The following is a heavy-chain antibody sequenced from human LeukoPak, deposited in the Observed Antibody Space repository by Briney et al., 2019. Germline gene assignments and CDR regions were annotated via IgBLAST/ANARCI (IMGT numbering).Heavy chain of an antibody. J-gene: IGHJ4*02. V-gene: IGHV3-30*01. CDR1: GFTFSSYA. CDR2: ISYDGSNK. CDR3: ARDWEXYSGYQYYFDY. D-gene: IGHD5-12*01. Sequence: GGSLRLSCAASGFTFSSYAMHWVRQAPGKGLEWVAVISYDGSNKYYADSVKGRFTISRDNSKSTLYLQLNSLRAEDTAVYYCARDWEXYSGYQYYFDYWGQGTLVTVSS.